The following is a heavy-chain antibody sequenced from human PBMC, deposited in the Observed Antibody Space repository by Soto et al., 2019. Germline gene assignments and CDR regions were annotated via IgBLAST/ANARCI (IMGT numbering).Heavy chain of an antibody. Sequence: QVQLVQSGAEVKKPGASVKVSCKASGYTFTSYDITWVRQATGQGLEWMGWMNPNSGNTVYAQKFQGRVPMTRNTSISTAYMEMRSLRSEDTAVYFCARERTRGFDPWGQGTLVTVSS. CDR1: GYTFTSYD. J-gene: IGHJ5*02. CDR2: MNPNSGNT. V-gene: IGHV1-8*01. CDR3: ARERTRGFDP.